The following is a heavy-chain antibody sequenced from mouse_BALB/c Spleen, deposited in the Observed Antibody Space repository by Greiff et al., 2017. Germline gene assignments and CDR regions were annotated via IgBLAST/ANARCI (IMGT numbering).Heavy chain of an antibody. CDR1: GFNIKDTY. D-gene: IGHD1-1*01. CDR3: ARDYGSNFDY. CDR2: IDPANGNT. Sequence: EVQLQQSGAELVKPGASVKLSCTASGFNIKDTYMHWVKQRPEQGLEWIGRIDPANGNTKYDPKFQGKATITADTSSNTAYLPLSSLTSEDTAVYYCARDYGSNFDYGGQGTTLTVSS. J-gene: IGHJ2*01. V-gene: IGHV14-3*02.